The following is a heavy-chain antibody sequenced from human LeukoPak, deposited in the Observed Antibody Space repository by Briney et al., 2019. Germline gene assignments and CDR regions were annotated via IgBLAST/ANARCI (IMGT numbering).Heavy chain of an antibody. D-gene: IGHD6-13*01. J-gene: IGHJ4*02. Sequence: ASVKVSCKASGGTFSSYAISWVRQAPGQGLEWMGWINPNSGGTNYAQKFQGRVTMTRDTSISTAYMELSRLRSDDTAVYYCARSRVVAAVSPYDYWGQGTLVTVSS. CDR3: ARSRVVAAVSPYDY. CDR2: INPNSGGT. V-gene: IGHV1-2*02. CDR1: GGTFSSYA.